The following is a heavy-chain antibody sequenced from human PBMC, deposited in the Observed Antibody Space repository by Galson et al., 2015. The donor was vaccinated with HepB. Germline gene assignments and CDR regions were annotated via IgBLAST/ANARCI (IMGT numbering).Heavy chain of an antibody. CDR3: ARGLLWFGEQKRMPFPWFDY. D-gene: IGHD3-10*01. CDR2: ISAYNGNT. Sequence: SVKVSCKASGYTFTSYGISWVRQAPGQGLEWMGWISAYNGNTNYAQKLQGRVTMTTDTSTSTAYMELRSLRSDDTAVYYCARGLLWFGEQKRMPFPWFDYWGQGTLVTVSS. CDR1: GYTFTSYG. V-gene: IGHV1-18*04. J-gene: IGHJ4*02.